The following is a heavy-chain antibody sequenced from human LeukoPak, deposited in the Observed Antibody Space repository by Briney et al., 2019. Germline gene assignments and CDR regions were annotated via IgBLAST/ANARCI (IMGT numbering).Heavy chain of an antibody. CDR2: ISYDGSNK. CDR3: ARGRSGPYFDY. V-gene: IGHV3-30*04. Sequence: GGSLRLSCAASGFTFSSYAMHWVRQAPGKGLEWVAVISYDGSNKYYADSVKGRFTISRDNSKNTLYLQMNSLRAEDTAVYYCARGRSGPYFDYWGQGTLVTVSS. D-gene: IGHD2-15*01. J-gene: IGHJ4*02. CDR1: GFTFSSYA.